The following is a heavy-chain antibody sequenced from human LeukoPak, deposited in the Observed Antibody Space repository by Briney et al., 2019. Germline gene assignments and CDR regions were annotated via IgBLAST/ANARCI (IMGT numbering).Heavy chain of an antibody. CDR2: ISNGGNI. CDR1: GDSISSSNYY. J-gene: IGHJ5*02. CDR3: ARRPPASGADWFDP. D-gene: IGHD1-26*01. Sequence: SETLSFTCTVSGDSISSSNYYWGWIRQPPGKGLEWIGCISNGGNIYYNPSLKSRVTISVDTSENQFSLKLGSVTAADTAVYYCARRPPASGADWFDPWGQGTLVTVSS. V-gene: IGHV4-39*01.